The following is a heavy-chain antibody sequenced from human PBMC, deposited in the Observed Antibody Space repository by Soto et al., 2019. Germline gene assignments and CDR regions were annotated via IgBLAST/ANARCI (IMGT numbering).Heavy chain of an antibody. CDR2: ISYDGSNK. D-gene: IGHD2-15*01. CDR1: GFTFSSYA. Sequence: GGSLRLSCAASGFTFSSYAMHWVRQAPGKGLEWVAFISYDGSNKYYADSVKGRFTISRDNSKNTLYLQMNSLRAEDTAVYYCARLYCSGGRTDAFDIWGQGTMFTVS. J-gene: IGHJ3*02. V-gene: IGHV3-30-3*01. CDR3: ARLYCSGGRTDAFDI.